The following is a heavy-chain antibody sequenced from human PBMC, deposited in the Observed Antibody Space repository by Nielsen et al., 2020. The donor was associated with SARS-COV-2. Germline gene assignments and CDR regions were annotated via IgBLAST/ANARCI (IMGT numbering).Heavy chain of an antibody. V-gene: IGHV3-23*01. Sequence: GESLKISCAASGFTFSSYAMSWVRQAPGKGLEWVSAISGSGGSTYYADSVKGRFTISRDNSKNTLYLQMNSLRAEDTAVYYCARVTRIDYMDVWGKGTTVTVSS. CDR1: GFTFSSYA. D-gene: IGHD3-22*01. J-gene: IGHJ6*03. CDR2: ISGSGGST. CDR3: ARVTRIDYMDV.